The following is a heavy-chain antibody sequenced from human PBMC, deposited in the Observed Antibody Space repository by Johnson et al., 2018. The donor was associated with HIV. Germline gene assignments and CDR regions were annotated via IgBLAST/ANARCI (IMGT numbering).Heavy chain of an antibody. CDR1: GFTSSTYG. Sequence: VQLLESGGGVVQPGRSLRLSCEASGFTSSTYGMHWVRQAPGKWLEWVASMWYAGSKKYYVDSVKGRFTISRDNSKNTLYLQMNSLRAEDTAVYYCAKCIWGSSLIDAFDIWGQGTMVTVSS. J-gene: IGHJ3*02. D-gene: IGHD6-13*01. CDR2: MWYAGSKK. CDR3: AKCIWGSSLIDAFDI. V-gene: IGHV3-33*06.